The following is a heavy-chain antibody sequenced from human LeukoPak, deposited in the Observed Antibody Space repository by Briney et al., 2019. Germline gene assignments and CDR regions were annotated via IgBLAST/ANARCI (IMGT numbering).Heavy chain of an antibody. CDR1: GFTFSDYY. Sequence: GGYLRLSCAASGFTFSDYYMNWVRQAPGKGLEWVSSISSSSTIYYADSVKGRFTISRDNAKNSLYLQMNSLRAEDTAVYYCAKVAVVLNYFDYWGQGTLVTVSS. D-gene: IGHD6-19*01. CDR3: AKVAVVLNYFDY. J-gene: IGHJ4*02. V-gene: IGHV3-69-1*01. CDR2: ISSSSTI.